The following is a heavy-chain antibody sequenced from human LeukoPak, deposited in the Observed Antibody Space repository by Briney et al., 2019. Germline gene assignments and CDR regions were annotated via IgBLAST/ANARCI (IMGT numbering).Heavy chain of an antibody. D-gene: IGHD6-13*01. CDR3: ASRGQLVRSFDY. CDR1: GGTFSSYA. J-gene: IGHJ4*02. CDR2: IIPIFGTA. V-gene: IGHV1-69*13. Sequence: ASVKVSCKASGGTFSSYAISWVRQAPGQGLEWMGGIIPIFGTANYAQKFQGRVTITADESTSTAYMELSSLRSEDTAVYYCASRGQLVRSFDYWGQGTLVTVSS.